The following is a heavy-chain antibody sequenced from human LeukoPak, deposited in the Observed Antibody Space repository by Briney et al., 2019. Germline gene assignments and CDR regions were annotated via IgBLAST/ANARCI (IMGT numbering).Heavy chain of an antibody. CDR1: GFTFSSYW. J-gene: IGHJ4*02. CDR2: IKQDGSEK. Sequence: GGSLRLSCAASGFTFSSYWMSWVRQAPGKGLEWVANIKQDGSEKYYVDSVKGRFTISRDNAKNSLYLQMNSLRAEDTAVYYCARGDIFTGYLGPGFDYWGQGTLVTVSS. V-gene: IGHV3-7*04. CDR3: ARGDIFTGYLGPGFDY. D-gene: IGHD3-9*01.